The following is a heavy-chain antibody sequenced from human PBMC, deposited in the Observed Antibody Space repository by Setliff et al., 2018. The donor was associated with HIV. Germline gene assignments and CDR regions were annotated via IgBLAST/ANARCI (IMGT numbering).Heavy chain of an antibody. V-gene: IGHV4-34*01. CDR1: GGSFSGYY. CDR2: IDHSGGT. D-gene: IGHD4-17*01. Sequence: SETLSLTCAVYGGSFSGYYWSWIRQTPGKGLERIGEIDHSGGTKYNPSLKSRVTISLDTSKNQFSLKLSSVTAADTAVYYCAREIYGGNSRPFDYWGQGTLVTVSS. J-gene: IGHJ4*02. CDR3: AREIYGGNSRPFDY.